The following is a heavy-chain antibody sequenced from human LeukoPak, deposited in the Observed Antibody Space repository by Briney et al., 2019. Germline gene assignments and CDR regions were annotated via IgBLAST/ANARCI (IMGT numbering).Heavy chain of an antibody. D-gene: IGHD3-10*01. CDR1: GGSFSGYY. V-gene: IGHV4-34*01. J-gene: IGHJ4*02. CDR3: ARGPLGGGSGSYWY. Sequence: SETLSLTCAVYGGSFSGYYWSWIRQPPGKGLEWIGEINHSGSTNYNPSLKSRVTMSVDTSKNQFSLKLSSVTAADTAVYYCARGPLGGGSGSYWYWGQGTLVTVSS. CDR2: INHSGST.